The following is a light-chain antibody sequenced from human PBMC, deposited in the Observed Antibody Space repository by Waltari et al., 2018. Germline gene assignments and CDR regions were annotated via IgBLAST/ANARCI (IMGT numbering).Light chain of an antibody. CDR3: SSYTTRDTWL. CDR1: NSDIGVHNY. J-gene: IGLJ3*02. V-gene: IGLV2-14*03. Sequence: QSALTQPASVSGSPGQSITISCTGTNSDIGVHNYVSWYQQHPGKAPKLILYGVSKRPSGVSNPSTVSKADNTASLTISGVQAGDEADYYCSSYTTRDTWLFGGGTKVTVL. CDR2: GVS.